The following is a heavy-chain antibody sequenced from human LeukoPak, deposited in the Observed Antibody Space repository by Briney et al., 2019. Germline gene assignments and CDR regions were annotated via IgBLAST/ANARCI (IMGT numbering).Heavy chain of an antibody. CDR2: INPNSGGT. CDR3: ARGQTRRTGPPAN. D-gene: IGHD3/OR15-3a*01. Sequence: GASVKVSCKASGYTFTGYYMHWVRQAPGQGLEWMGWINPNSGGTNYAQKFQGRVTMTRNTSISTVYMELSSLRSEDTAVYYCARGQTRRTGPPANWGQGTLVTVSS. V-gene: IGHV1-2*02. CDR1: GYTFTGYY. J-gene: IGHJ4*02.